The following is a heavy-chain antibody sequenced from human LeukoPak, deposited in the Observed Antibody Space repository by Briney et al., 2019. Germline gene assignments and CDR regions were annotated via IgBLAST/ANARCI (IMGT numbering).Heavy chain of an antibody. J-gene: IGHJ4*02. D-gene: IGHD6-19*01. V-gene: IGHV3-15*07. Sequence: GGSLRLSCAASGFTFSNAWMSWVRQAPGKGLEWVGRIKSKTDGGTIDYAAPVKGRFIISRDDSKNALYLQMNSLETEDTAVYYCSRLGVAGYWGQGTLVAVSS. CDR3: SRLGVAGY. CDR2: IKSKTDGGTI. CDR1: GFTFSNAW.